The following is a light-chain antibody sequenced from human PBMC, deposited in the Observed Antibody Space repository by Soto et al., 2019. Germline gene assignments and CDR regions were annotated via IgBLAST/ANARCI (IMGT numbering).Light chain of an antibody. V-gene: IGKV3-20*01. CDR3: QQYVSSPYT. CDR2: GAS. J-gene: IGKJ2*01. Sequence: EIVLTQSPGTLSLSPGERATLSCRASQSVSSNYLAWYQQKPGQAPRLLFYGASTWATGIPDRFSGSGSGTDFTLTISRLEPEDFAVYYCQQYVSSPYTFGQGTKLEIK. CDR1: QSVSSNY.